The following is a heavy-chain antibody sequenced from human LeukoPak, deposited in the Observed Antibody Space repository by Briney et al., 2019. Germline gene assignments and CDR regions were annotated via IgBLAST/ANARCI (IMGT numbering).Heavy chain of an antibody. CDR3: ARRYYDFWSGYPTYYYYGMDV. CDR1: GFTLSSYA. J-gene: IGHJ6*02. CDR2: ILFDGSNK. D-gene: IGHD3-3*01. Sequence: GAPRLSSAAPGFTLSSYAMNWGRPAPRQGVGGVGGILFDGSNKYYADSVKGRFTISRDNSKNTLYLQMNSLRAEDTAVYYCARRYYDFWSGYPTYYYYGMDVWGQGTTVTVSS. V-gene: IGHV3-30-3*01.